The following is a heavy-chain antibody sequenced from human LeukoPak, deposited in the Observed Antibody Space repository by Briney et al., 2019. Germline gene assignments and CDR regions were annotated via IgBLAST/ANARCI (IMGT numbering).Heavy chain of an antibody. Sequence: SQTLSLTCAISGDSVSSNSAAWNWIRQSPSRGLECLGRAYYRSKWYNDYAVSVKSRITINPDTSKNQFSLQLNSVTPEDTAVYYCARDREYYYGSGRSHYGMDVWGQGTTVTVSS. J-gene: IGHJ6*02. CDR2: AYYRSKWYN. D-gene: IGHD3-10*01. CDR3: ARDREYYYGSGRSHYGMDV. V-gene: IGHV6-1*01. CDR1: GDSVSSNSAA.